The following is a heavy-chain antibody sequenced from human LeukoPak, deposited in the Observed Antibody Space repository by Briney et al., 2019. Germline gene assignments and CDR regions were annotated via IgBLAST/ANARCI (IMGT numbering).Heavy chain of an antibody. D-gene: IGHD3-22*01. CDR3: VKGVKYYYDSSGYYYDY. Sequence: PGGSLRLSCAASGFTFSSYAMSWVRQAPGKGLEWVSAISGSGGSTYYADSVKGRFTISRDNSKNTLYLQMNSLRAEDTAVYYCVKGVKYYYDSSGYYYDYWGQGTLVTVSS. CDR1: GFTFSSYA. V-gene: IGHV3-23*01. J-gene: IGHJ4*02. CDR2: ISGSGGST.